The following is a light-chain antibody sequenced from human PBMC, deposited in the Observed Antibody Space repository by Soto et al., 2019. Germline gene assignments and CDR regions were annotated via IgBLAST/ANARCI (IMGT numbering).Light chain of an antibody. Sequence: DIVMTQSPDSLAVSLGERATINCKSSQSVLYTSNNKNYLAWFQQRPGRPPKLLVYWASTRESGVLDRFSGSGSGTDFTLTISSLQAEDVAVYYCQQYYSPPYTFGQGTKLEIK. CDR1: QSVLYTSNNKNY. J-gene: IGKJ2*01. CDR3: QQYYSPPYT. CDR2: WAS. V-gene: IGKV4-1*01.